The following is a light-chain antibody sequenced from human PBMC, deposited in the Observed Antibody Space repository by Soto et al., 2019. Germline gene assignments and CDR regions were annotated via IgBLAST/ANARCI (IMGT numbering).Light chain of an antibody. CDR2: DAS. V-gene: IGKV1-5*01. Sequence: DTQMTQSPSTLSSSVGDRVTITCRASQSINTWLAWYQQKPGKAPKLLIFDASSLETGVPARFSGSGSGTEFSLTISSLQPEDFATYYCQQLNSYPLTFGQGTKVDIK. J-gene: IGKJ1*01. CDR1: QSINTW. CDR3: QQLNSYPLT.